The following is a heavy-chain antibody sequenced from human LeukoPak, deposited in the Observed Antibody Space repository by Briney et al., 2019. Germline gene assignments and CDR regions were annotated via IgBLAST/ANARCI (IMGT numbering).Heavy chain of an antibody. V-gene: IGHV5-51*01. CDR1: GCSFTSYW. J-gene: IGHJ4*02. Sequence: GASLQISCKGSGCSFTSYWIGWVRRMPGKGLEWMGIIYPGDSDTRYSPSFQGQVTISADKSISTAYLQWSSLKASDTAMYYCARTVDTAMVPSLDYWGQGTLVTVSS. CDR3: ARTVDTAMVPSLDY. D-gene: IGHD5-18*01. CDR2: IYPGDSDT.